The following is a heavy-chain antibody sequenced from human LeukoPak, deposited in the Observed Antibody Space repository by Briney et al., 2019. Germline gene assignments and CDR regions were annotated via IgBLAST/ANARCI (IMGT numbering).Heavy chain of an antibody. D-gene: IGHD6-19*01. CDR1: GFTFSSYS. V-gene: IGHV3-21*01. J-gene: IGHJ3*02. Sequence: PGGSLRLSCAASGFTFSSYSMNWARQAPGKGLEWVSSISSSSSYIYYADSVKGRFTISRDNAKNSLYLQMNSLRAEDTAVYYCARVVAVAGRAFDIWGQGTMVTVS. CDR2: ISSSSSYI. CDR3: ARVVAVAGRAFDI.